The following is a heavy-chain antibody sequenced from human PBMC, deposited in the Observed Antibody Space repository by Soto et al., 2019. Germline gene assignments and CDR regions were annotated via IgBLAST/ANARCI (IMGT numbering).Heavy chain of an antibody. V-gene: IGHV1-69*13. CDR2: IIPIFGTA. CDR1: GGTFSSYA. Sequence: SVKVSCKASGGTFSSYAISWVRQAPGQGLEWMGGIIPIFGTANYAQKFQGRVTITADESTSTAYMELSSLRSEDTAVYYCAREGDIVVVPAAIGRQQLGNYYYYYGMDVWGQ. D-gene: IGHD2-2*02. J-gene: IGHJ6*02. CDR3: AREGDIVVVPAAIGRQQLGNYYYYYGMDV.